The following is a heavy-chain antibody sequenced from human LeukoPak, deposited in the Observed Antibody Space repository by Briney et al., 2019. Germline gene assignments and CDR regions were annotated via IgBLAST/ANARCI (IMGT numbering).Heavy chain of an antibody. Sequence: ASVKVSCKASGYTFTGYYMHWVRQAPGQGLEWMGWINPNSGGTNYAQKFQGRVTMTRDTSFSTAYMELSRLRSDDTAVYYCARGVVVVPAAIDYWGQGTLVTVSS. J-gene: IGHJ4*02. D-gene: IGHD2-2*01. CDR3: ARGVVVVPAAIDY. CDR1: GYTFTGYY. CDR2: INPNSGGT. V-gene: IGHV1-2*02.